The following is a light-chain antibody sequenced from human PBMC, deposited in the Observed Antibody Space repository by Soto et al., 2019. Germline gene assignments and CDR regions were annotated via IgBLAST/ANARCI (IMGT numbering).Light chain of an antibody. J-gene: IGKJ5*01. CDR1: QNIRNW. CDR2: DDS. Sequence: DIQTTQSPSTLSASVGDSVTITCRASQNIRNWLAWYQQKPGKDPNPLIYDDSSLKSGVPARFSGSGSGTEFTLTISSLQPDDFATYYCQQYNTYSTFGQGTRLEIK. V-gene: IGKV1-5*01. CDR3: QQYNTYST.